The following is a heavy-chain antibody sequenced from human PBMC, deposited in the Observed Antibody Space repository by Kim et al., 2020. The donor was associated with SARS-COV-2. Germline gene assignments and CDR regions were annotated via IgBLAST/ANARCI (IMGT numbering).Heavy chain of an antibody. CDR1: GFTFSRRA. CDR2: VNYGGNS. J-gene: IGHJ4*02. D-gene: IGHD2-8*01. Sequence: GGSLRLSCAASGFTFSRRAMSWVRQAPGKGLEWIASVNYGGNSYYAASVKGRFTVSRDITMDTLYLHMNSLTSEDTSLYFCANVHPSNGLPTFDSLGQG. CDR3: ANVHPSNGLPTFDS. V-gene: IGHV3-23*01.